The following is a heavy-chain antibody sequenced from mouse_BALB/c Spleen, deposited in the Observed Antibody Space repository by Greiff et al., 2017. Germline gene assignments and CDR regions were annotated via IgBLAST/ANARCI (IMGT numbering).Heavy chain of an antibody. CDR3: ARSAVVAPDY. CDR1: GYTFTSYW. V-gene: IGHV1-69*02. J-gene: IGHJ2*01. CDR2: IDPSDSYT. Sequence: QVQLQQSGAELVKPGASVKLSCKASGYTFTSYWMHWVKQRPGQGLEWIGEIDPSDSYTNYNQKFKGKATLTVDKSSSTAYMQLSSLTSEDSAVYYCARSAVVAPDYWGQGTTLTVSS. D-gene: IGHD1-1*01.